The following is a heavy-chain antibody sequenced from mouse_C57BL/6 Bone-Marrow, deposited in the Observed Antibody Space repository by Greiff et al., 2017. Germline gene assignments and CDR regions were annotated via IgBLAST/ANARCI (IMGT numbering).Heavy chain of an antibody. V-gene: IGHV1-64*01. CDR2: IHPNSGST. CDR1: GYTFTSYW. CDR3: SYYYAMDY. J-gene: IGHJ4*01. Sequence: VQLQQSGAELVKPGASVKLSCTASGYTFTSYWMHWVKQRPGQGLEWIGMIHPNSGSTNYNAKFKSKATLTVDKSSSTAYMQLSSLTSEDSAVYYWSYYYAMDYWGQGTSVTVSS.